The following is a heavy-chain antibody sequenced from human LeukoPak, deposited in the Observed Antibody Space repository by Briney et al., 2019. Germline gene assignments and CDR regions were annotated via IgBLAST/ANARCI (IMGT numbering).Heavy chain of an antibody. CDR3: ARGQITILGVVTRNWLDP. CDR1: GGSLSGYY. CDR2: MNHSGST. J-gene: IGHJ5*02. V-gene: IGHV4-34*01. Sequence: PSETLSLTCAVYGGSLSGYYWSWIRQAPGKGLEWIGEMNHSGSTNYSPSLKSRVTISVDMSKNPLSLKLNSVSAADTAVYYCARGQITILGVVTRNWLDPWGQGTLVAVSS. D-gene: IGHD3-3*01.